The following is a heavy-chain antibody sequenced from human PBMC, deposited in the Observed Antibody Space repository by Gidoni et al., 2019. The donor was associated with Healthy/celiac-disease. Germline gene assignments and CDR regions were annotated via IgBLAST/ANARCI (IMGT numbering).Heavy chain of an antibody. CDR1: GFPFSSYA. D-gene: IGHD6-13*01. CDR3: AKDPLIHSSSWYGGLYNWFDP. J-gene: IGHJ5*02. Sequence: EVQLLESGGGLVQPGGSLRLSCAASGFPFSSYAMRWVRQAPGKGLEWVSAISGSGGSTYYADSVKGRFTISRDNSKNTLYLQMNSLRAEDTVVYYCAKDPLIHSSSWYGGLYNWFDPWGQGTLVTVSS. V-gene: IGHV3-23*01. CDR2: ISGSGGST.